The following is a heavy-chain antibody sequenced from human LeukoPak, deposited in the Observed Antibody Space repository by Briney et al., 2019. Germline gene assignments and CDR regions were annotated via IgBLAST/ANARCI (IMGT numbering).Heavy chain of an antibody. CDR2: ITFSSSII. CDR3: AKGTTDYDASDPLDF. CDR1: GFTFSSYS. J-gene: IGHJ4*02. Sequence: GGSLRLSCAASGFTFSSYSMNWVRQAPGKGLEWVSYITFSSSIIYYADSVKGRFTISRDQSKSTVYLQMTSLRAEDTAVFYCAKGTTDYDASDPLDFWGQGTLVTVSS. V-gene: IGHV3-48*01. D-gene: IGHD3-16*01.